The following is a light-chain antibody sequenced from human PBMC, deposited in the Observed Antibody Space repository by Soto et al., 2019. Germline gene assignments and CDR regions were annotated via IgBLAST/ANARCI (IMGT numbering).Light chain of an antibody. Sequence: QSVLTQPPSASGSPGQSVTISCTGTTSDVGGYKYVSWYQQHPGKDPKLMIFEVNKRPSGVPDRFSGSKSGNTASLTVSGLQAEEEADYYCSSYAGINNLGVFGTGTKLTVL. CDR1: TSDVGGYKY. J-gene: IGLJ1*01. CDR2: EVN. CDR3: SSYAGINNLGV. V-gene: IGLV2-8*01.